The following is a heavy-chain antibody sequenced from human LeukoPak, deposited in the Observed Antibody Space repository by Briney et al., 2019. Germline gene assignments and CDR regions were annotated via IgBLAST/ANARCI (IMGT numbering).Heavy chain of an antibody. J-gene: IGHJ4*02. D-gene: IGHD3-22*01. Sequence: ASVKVSCKASGYTFTGYYMHWVRQAPGQGLEWMGRINPNSGGTNYAQKFQDRVTMTRDTSISTAYMELSRLRSDDTAVYYCARDDYSSGYYLDYWGQGTLVTVSS. CDR3: ARDDYSSGYYLDY. CDR2: INPNSGGT. V-gene: IGHV1-2*06. CDR1: GYTFTGYY.